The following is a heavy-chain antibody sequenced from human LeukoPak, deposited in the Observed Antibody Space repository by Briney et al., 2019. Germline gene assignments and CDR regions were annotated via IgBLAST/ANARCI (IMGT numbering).Heavy chain of an antibody. CDR1: GFTFSSYW. Sequence: GGSLRLSCAASGFTFSSYWVHWVRQAPGKGLVWVSRINSDGTTTNYADSVKGRFTISRDNAKNTVYLQMNSLRAEDTAVYYCVSSLGGNDNWGQGTLVTVSS. CDR3: VSSLGGNDN. CDR2: INSDGTTT. J-gene: IGHJ4*02. V-gene: IGHV3-74*01.